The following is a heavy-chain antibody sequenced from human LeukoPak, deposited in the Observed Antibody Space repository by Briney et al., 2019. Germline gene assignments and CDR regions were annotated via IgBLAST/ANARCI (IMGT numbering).Heavy chain of an antibody. Sequence: SSETLSLTCTVSGGSISSYYWSWIRQPPGKGLEWIGYIYYSGSTNYNPSLKSRVTISVDTSKNQFSLKLSSVTAADTAVYYCASFLRHCSSTSCYRADYWGQGTLVTVSS. D-gene: IGHD2-2*01. V-gene: IGHV4-59*08. CDR2: IYYSGST. CDR1: GGSISSYY. J-gene: IGHJ4*02. CDR3: ASFLRHCSSTSCYRADY.